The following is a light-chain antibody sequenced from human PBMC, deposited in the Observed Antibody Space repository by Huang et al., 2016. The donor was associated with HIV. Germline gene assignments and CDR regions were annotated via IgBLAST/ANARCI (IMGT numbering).Light chain of an antibody. J-gene: IGKJ4*01. CDR2: GAS. V-gene: IGKV3-15*01. CDR3: QQYQNWPPVT. CDR1: QSVGSN. Sequence: EIVMTQSPATLSVSPGEGVTLSCRASQSVGSNLAWYQQRPGQAPRLLIYGASTRATDIPARFSGSWSGTEFTLTISSLQSEDFAVYYCQQYQNWPPVTFGGGTRVEIK.